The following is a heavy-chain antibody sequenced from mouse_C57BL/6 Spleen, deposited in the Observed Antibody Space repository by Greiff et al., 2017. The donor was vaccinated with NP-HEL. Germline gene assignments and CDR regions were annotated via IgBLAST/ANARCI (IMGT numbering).Heavy chain of an antibody. CDR3: ARPNYYYGSSPFDY. D-gene: IGHD1-1*01. J-gene: IGHJ2*01. Sequence: EVKLMESGGGLVKPGGSLKLSCAASGFTFSSYTMSWVRQTPEKRLEWVATISGGGGNTYYPDSVKGRFTISRDNAKNTLYLQMSSLRSEDTALDYCARPNYYYGSSPFDYWGQGTTLTVSS. V-gene: IGHV5-9*01. CDR1: GFTFSSYT. CDR2: ISGGGGNT.